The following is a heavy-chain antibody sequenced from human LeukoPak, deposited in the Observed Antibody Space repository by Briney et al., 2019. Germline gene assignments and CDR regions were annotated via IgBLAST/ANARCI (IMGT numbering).Heavy chain of an antibody. CDR1: GGSISTSSTYH. D-gene: IGHD3-10*01. Sequence: SETLSLTCAVSGGSISTSSTYHWGWIRQPPGKGLEWIGSIYYTGNTYYNPSLKSRVTISVDTSKNQFSLKLSSVTAADTAVYYCARVYYGSGSSRYYFDYWGQGTLVTVSS. J-gene: IGHJ4*02. CDR2: IYYTGNT. CDR3: ARVYYGSGSSRYYFDY. V-gene: IGHV4-39*07.